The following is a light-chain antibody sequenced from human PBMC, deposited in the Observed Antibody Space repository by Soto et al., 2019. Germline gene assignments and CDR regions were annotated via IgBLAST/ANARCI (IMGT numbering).Light chain of an antibody. V-gene: IGKV2-28*01. CDR1: QSLTHSNGYTY. CDR2: LAS. J-gene: IGKJ2*01. CDR3: MQGLQPPYT. Sequence: DIVMTQSPLSLPVTPGEPASISCRSSQSLTHSNGYTYLGWYLQKPGQSPQFLIYLASKRASGVPDRLSGSGSATEFTLKISRVEAEDVGVYYCMQGLQPPYTFGHGTKVDIK.